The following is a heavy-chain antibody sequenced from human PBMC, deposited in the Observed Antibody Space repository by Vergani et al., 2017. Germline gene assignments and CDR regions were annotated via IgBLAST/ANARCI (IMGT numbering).Heavy chain of an antibody. J-gene: IGHJ6*03. CDR3: ARXWQQRDYYCYYMDV. V-gene: IGHV4-61*02. D-gene: IGHD6-13*01. Sequence: QVQLQESGPGLVKPSQTLALTCTVSGGSISSGSYYWSWIRQPAGKGLEWIGRIYTSGSTNYNPSLKSRVTLSVDTSKNQFSRKLSSVTAADTAVYYCARXWQQRDYYCYYMDVWGKGTTVTVSS. CDR2: IYTSGST. CDR1: GGSISSGSYY.